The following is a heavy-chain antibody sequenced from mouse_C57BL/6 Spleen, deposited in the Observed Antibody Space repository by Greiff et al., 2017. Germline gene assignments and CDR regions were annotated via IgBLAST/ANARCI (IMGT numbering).Heavy chain of an antibody. CDR3: ASRLYAMDY. Sequence: QVQLQQPGAELVMPGASVKLSCKASGYTFTSYWMHWVKQRPGQGLEWIGEIDPSDSYTNCNQKFKGKSTLTVDKSSSTAYMQLSSLTSEDSAVYYCASRLYAMDYWGQGTSVTVSS. CDR1: GYTFTSYW. J-gene: IGHJ4*01. D-gene: IGHD2-13*01. CDR2: IDPSDSYT. V-gene: IGHV1-69*01.